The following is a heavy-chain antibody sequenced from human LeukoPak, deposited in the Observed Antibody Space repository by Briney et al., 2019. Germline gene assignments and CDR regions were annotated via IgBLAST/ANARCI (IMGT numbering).Heavy chain of an antibody. CDR2: IIPIFGTA. V-gene: IGHV1-69*13. CDR1: GGTFSSYA. D-gene: IGHD1-26*01. CDR3: ARGRSGSYYEYWFDP. Sequence: SVKVSCKASGGTFSSYAISWVRQAPGQGLEWMGGIIPIFGTANYAQKFQGRVTITADESTSTAYMELSSLRSEDTAVYYCARGRSGSYYEYWFDPWGQGTLVTVSS. J-gene: IGHJ5*02.